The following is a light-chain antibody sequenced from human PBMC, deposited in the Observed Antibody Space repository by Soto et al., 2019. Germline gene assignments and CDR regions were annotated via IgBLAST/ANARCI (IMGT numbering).Light chain of an antibody. CDR3: SSYAGSINWV. CDR1: SSDIGTYKY. V-gene: IGLV2-8*01. J-gene: IGLJ3*02. CDR2: EVN. Sequence: QPVLTQPPSASGSPGQSVTISCTGTSSDIGTYKYVSWYQQYPGKAPKLMIYEVNSRPSGVPDRFSGSKSGNTASLTVSGLQAEDEADYYCSSYAGSINWVFGGGTKVTVL.